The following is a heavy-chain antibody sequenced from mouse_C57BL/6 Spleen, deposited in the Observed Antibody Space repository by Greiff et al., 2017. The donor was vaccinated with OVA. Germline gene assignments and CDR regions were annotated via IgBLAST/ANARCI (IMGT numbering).Heavy chain of an antibody. CDR1: GFSFTSYG. CDR3: AGGGHYYGSGW. V-gene: IGHV2-3*01. CDR2: IWGDGST. J-gene: IGHJ2*01. D-gene: IGHD1-1*01. Sequence: QVQLQQSGPGLVAPSQSLSITCTVSGFSFTSYGVSWVRQPPGKGLEWLGVIWGDGSTNYHSALISRLSISKDNPKSQVFLKLNILQTEDAAACYCAGGGHYYGSGWWGQGTTLTVSS.